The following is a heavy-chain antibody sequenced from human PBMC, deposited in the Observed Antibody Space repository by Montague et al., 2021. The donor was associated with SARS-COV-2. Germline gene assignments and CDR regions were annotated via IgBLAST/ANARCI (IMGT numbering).Heavy chain of an antibody. CDR3: ARHTVFCTSTSCFQEPPCYFYLDV. J-gene: IGHJ6*03. Sequence: SETLSLTCSVSGDSISHSSFYWGWIRQPPGKGLEWIGSIYYSGSPSYNPSLKSRVTISIDTSKNQFSLELISVTAADTAVYYCARHTVFCTSTSCFQEPPCYFYLDVWGKGTTVTVSS. CDR1: GDSISHSSFY. CDR2: IYYSGSP. D-gene: IGHD2-2*01. V-gene: IGHV4-39*01.